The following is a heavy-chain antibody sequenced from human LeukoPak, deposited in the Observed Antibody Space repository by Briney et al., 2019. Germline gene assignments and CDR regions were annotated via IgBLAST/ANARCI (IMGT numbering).Heavy chain of an antibody. Sequence: PGRSLRLSCAASGFTFSNFAMNWVRQAPGEGLEWVAFISYDGSIKSYADSVKGRFAVSRDNSKNTLYLQMNSLRPEDTAFYYCAKSYDNGWYVCDYWGQGTLVTVSS. D-gene: IGHD6-19*01. J-gene: IGHJ4*02. CDR3: AKSYDNGWYVCDY. CDR1: GFTFSNFA. CDR2: ISYDGSIK. V-gene: IGHV3-30*09.